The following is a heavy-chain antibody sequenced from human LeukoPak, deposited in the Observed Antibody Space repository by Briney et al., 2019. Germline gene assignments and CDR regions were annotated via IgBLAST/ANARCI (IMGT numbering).Heavy chain of an antibody. CDR1: GGTFSGYA. D-gene: IGHD3-3*01. CDR2: IIPIFGTA. V-gene: IGHV1-69*05. J-gene: IGHJ4*02. Sequence: SVKVSCKASGGTFSGYAISWVRQAPGQGLEWMGGIIPIFGTANYAQKFQGRVTITTDESTSTAYMELSSLRSEDTAVYYCARGRRITIFGVVIPRYGGHFDYWGQGTLVTVSS. CDR3: ARGRRITIFGVVIPRYGGHFDY.